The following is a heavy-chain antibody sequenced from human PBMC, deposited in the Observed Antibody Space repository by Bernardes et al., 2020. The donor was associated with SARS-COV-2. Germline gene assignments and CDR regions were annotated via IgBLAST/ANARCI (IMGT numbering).Heavy chain of an antibody. V-gene: IGHV3-9*01. CDR3: AKGDEWEYSNWFDP. CDR1: GFTFGDYA. J-gene: IGHJ5*02. D-gene: IGHD1-26*01. CDR2: ISWNSGSI. Sequence: GGSLRLSCAASGFTFGDYAMHWVRQAPGKGLEWVSGISWNSGSIGYADSVKGRFTISRDNAKNSLYLQMNSLRAEDTALYYCAKGDEWEYSNWFDPWGQGTLVTVSS.